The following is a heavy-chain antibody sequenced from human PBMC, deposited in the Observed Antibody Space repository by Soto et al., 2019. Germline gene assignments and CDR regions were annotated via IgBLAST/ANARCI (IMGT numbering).Heavy chain of an antibody. V-gene: IGHV3-30-3*01. CDR1: GCTFSSYP. CDR2: ISSDGSKK. CDR3: ARDRERGGVYYYGMDV. J-gene: IGHJ6*02. Sequence: GGSLRLSCAASGCTFSSYPMRWVRQAPGKGLEWVAVISSDGSKKYYADSVKGRFTTTRDNSKNTLYLQMNSPGVEDTAVYYCARDRERGGVYYYGMDVWGQGTTVTVSS. D-gene: IGHD3-16*01.